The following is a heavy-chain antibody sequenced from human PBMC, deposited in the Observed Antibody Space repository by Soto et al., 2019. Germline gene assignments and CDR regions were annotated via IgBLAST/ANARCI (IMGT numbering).Heavy chain of an antibody. Sequence: GGSLRLSCAASGFTFSSYAMSWVRQAPGKGLEWVSAISGSGGSTYYADSVKGRFTISRDNSKNTLYLQMNSLRAEDTAVYYCATDPYDFWSGYYGIDYWGQGTLVTVSS. V-gene: IGHV3-23*01. CDR3: ATDPYDFWSGYYGIDY. CDR1: GFTFSSYA. D-gene: IGHD3-3*01. CDR2: ISGSGGST. J-gene: IGHJ4*02.